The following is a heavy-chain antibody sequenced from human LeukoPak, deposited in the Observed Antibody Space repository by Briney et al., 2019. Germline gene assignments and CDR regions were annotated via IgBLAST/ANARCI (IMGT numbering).Heavy chain of an antibody. D-gene: IGHD1-26*01. Sequence: SETLSLTCAVYGGSFSGYYWSWIRQPPGKGLEWIGEINHSGSTNYNPSLKSRVTISVDSSKNQFSLKLYSVTAADTAVFYCASGWELLDWGQGTLVTVSS. CDR1: GGSFSGYY. V-gene: IGHV4-34*01. CDR2: INHSGST. J-gene: IGHJ4*02. CDR3: ASGWELLD.